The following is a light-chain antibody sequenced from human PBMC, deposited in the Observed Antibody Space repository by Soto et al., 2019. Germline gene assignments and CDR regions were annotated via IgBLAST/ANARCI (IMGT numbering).Light chain of an antibody. J-gene: IGKJ1*01. V-gene: IGKV3D-15*01. CDR1: QSVSSSY. Sequence: EIVMTQSPATLSVSPGERATLSCRASQSVSSSYLAWYQQKPGQPPRLLIYDASHRATGIPARFGGSGSGTDFTLTISSLQAEDVAVYYCQQYFSSPRTFGQGTKVDI. CDR2: DAS. CDR3: QQYFSSPRT.